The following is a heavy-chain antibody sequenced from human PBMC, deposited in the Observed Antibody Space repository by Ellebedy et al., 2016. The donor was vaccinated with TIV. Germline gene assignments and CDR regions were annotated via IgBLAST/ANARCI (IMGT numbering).Heavy chain of an antibody. CDR3: ARDLTQYASGAGLSDS. V-gene: IGHV3-74*01. Sequence: GESLKISCAASGFTFSNYWMHWVRQAPGKGLVWVSRIYNDGSSTSYADSVEGRFTISRDNSKNTLFLDMNSLGVEDTAVYYCARDLTQYASGAGLSDSWGQGTLVTVSS. D-gene: IGHD2-2*01. CDR2: IYNDGSST. J-gene: IGHJ4*02. CDR1: GFTFSNYW.